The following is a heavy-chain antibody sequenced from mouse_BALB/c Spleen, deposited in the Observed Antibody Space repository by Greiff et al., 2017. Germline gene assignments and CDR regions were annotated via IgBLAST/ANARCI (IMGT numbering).Heavy chain of an antibody. V-gene: IGHV5-17*02. D-gene: IGHD2-10*02. J-gene: IGHJ3*01. CDR1: GFTFSSFG. CDR2: ISSGSSTI. Sequence: EVQLVESGGGLVQPGGSRKLSCAASGFTFSSFGMHWVRQAPEKGLEWVAYISSGSSTIYYADTVKGRFTISRDNPKNTLFLQMTSLRSEDTAMYYCAREKYCNYWFAYWGQGTLVTVSA. CDR3: AREKYCNYWFAY.